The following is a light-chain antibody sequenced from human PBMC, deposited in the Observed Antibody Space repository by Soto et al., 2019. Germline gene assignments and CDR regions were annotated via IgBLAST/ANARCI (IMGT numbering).Light chain of an antibody. V-gene: IGLV1-51*01. CDR1: STNIGNNY. Sequence: QSVLTQPPSVSGAPGQKVTISCSGSSTNIGNNYVSWYQHLPGTAPKLLIYDNSERPSGIPDRFSGSKSGTSATLGITGLQTGDEADYYCGTWDSSLSAWVFGGGTKLTVL. J-gene: IGLJ2*01. CDR2: DNS. CDR3: GTWDSSLSAWV.